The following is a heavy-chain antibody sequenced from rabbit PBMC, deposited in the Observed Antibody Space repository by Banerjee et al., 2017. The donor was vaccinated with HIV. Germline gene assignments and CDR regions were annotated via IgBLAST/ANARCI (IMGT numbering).Heavy chain of an antibody. V-gene: IGHV1S47*01. CDR3: ARSFGYGGGGYASGYNL. CDR2: IDPIFGST. D-gene: IGHD8-1*01. CDR1: GFDFSSYG. J-gene: IGHJ4*01. Sequence: QEQLVESGGGLVQPGGSLKLSCKASGFDFSSYGVSWVRQAPGKGLEWIGYIDPIFGSTYYANWVNGRFTITSHNAQNTLYLQLNSLTAADTATYFCARSFGYGGGGYASGYNLWGQGTLVTVS.